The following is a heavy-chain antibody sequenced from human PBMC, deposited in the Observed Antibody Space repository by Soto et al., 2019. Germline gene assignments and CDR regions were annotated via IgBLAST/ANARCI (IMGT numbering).Heavy chain of an antibody. CDR3: ARRSTMVTVVDY. CDR1: GFRFSDYF. V-gene: IGHV3-11*01. J-gene: IGHJ4*02. CDR2: ISGSGDTI. Sequence: QVQLVESGGTLVKPGGSLRLSCAASGFRFSDYFMNWIRQAPGKRLEWLSYISGSGDTIFYAASVKGRFTISWDKAQNSLYLQLDSLRAADTAVYYCARRSTMVTVVDYWGQGTLVAVSS. D-gene: IGHD3-10*01.